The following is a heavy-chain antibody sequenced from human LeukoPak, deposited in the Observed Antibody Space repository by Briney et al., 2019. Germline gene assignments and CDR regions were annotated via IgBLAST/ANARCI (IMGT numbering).Heavy chain of an antibody. CDR3: ARGYGSGFFDY. V-gene: IGHV1-18*01. J-gene: IGHJ4*02. Sequence: KLQGRVTMTPDTSTSTAYMELRNLRSDDTAVYYCARGYGSGFFDYWGQGTLVTVSS. D-gene: IGHD3-10*01.